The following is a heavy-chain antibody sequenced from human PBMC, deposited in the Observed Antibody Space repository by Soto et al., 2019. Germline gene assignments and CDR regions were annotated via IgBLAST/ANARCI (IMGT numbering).Heavy chain of an antibody. Sequence: GESLKISCQSSGYTFSNFWIGWVRQLPGKGLEWMGIIYPGDHETRYSPSFHGKVTISADRSINTAYLQWSSLKASDTAMYYCARQVGAANYDYWGQGTLVTV. CDR2: IYPGDHET. CDR3: ARQVGAANYDY. CDR1: GYTFSNFW. J-gene: IGHJ4*02. D-gene: IGHD2-15*01. V-gene: IGHV5-51*01.